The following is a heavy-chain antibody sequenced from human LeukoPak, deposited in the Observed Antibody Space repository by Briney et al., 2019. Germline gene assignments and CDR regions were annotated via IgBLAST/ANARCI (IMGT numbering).Heavy chain of an antibody. CDR1: GYTFTSYA. J-gene: IGHJ5*02. CDR2: INAGNGNT. D-gene: IGHD2-15*01. V-gene: IGHV1-3*01. Sequence: ASVKVSCTASGYTFTSYAMHWVRQAPGQRLEWMGWINAGNGNTKYSQKFQGRVTITRDTSASTAYMELSSLRSDDTAVYYCARGDSGYCSGGSCRRNWFDPWGQGTLVTVSS. CDR3: ARGDSGYCSGGSCRRNWFDP.